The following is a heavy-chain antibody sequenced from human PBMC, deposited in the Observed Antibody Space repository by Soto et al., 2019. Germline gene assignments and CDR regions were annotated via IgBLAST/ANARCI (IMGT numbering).Heavy chain of an antibody. CDR1: GGSISSYY. D-gene: IGHD5-12*01. CDR2: IYTSGST. Sequence: SQTLSLTCTVSGGSISSYYWSWIRQPAWKGLEWIGRIYTSGSTNYNPSLKSRVTMSVDTSTTQFSLKLSSVAAADTAVYYCARDIGGPLVATTGVWGQGTMVTVSS. CDR3: ARDIGGPLVATTGV. V-gene: IGHV4-4*07. J-gene: IGHJ4*02.